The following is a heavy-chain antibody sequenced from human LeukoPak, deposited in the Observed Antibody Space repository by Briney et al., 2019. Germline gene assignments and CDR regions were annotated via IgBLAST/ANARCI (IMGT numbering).Heavy chain of an antibody. D-gene: IGHD3-10*01. CDR2: INESGST. J-gene: IGHJ4*02. V-gene: IGHV4-34*01. Sequence: SETLSLTCGVSGGSFSGYYWSWIRQSPGRGLEWIGEINESGSTDYNPSLMSRVTISVDTSKNQFSLKLSSVTAADTAVYYCARGRRVWFGELSYYFDYWGQGTLVTVSS. CDR3: ARGRRVWFGELSYYFDY. CDR1: GGSFSGYY.